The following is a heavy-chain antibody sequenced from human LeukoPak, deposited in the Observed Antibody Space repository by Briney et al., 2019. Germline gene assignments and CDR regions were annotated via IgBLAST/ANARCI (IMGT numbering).Heavy chain of an antibody. J-gene: IGHJ3*02. CDR1: GFTFSSYG. CDR2: IWYDGSNK. D-gene: IGHD2-2*01. Sequence: GGSLRLSCAASGFTFSSYGMHWVRQAPGKGLEWVAVIWYDGSNKYYADSVKGRFTISRDNCKNTLDLQMNSLRAEDTAVYYCARDGGGYCSSTSCYVAPSMLQDIWGQGTMVTVSS. V-gene: IGHV3-33*01. CDR3: ARDGGGYCSSTSCYVAPSMLQDI.